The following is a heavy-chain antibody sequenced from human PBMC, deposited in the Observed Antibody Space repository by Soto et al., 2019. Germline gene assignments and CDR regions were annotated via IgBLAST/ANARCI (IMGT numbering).Heavy chain of an antibody. Sequence: SETLSLTCTVSGGSISSYYWSWFRQSPGKRMEWIGYVHHSWGSSYNPSLEGRVAISADTPNNQLSLRLSSVTAADTAVYYCGRQPGHCGSTTCFGYYSVDVWGQGTTVTVSS. V-gene: IGHV4-59*08. J-gene: IGHJ6*02. CDR2: VHHSWGS. D-gene: IGHD2-2*01. CDR1: GGSISSYY. CDR3: GRQPGHCGSTTCFGYYSVDV.